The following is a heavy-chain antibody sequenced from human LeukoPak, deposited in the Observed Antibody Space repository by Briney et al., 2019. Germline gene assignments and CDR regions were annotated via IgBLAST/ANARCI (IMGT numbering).Heavy chain of an antibody. CDR3: ARQSSSTWYGLGYYYMDV. Sequence: PSETLSLTCTVSGCSISSGYFWGWIRQPPGKGLEWIGRIYHSGSTYYNPSLKSRVTISVDTSKNQFSLNLSSVTAADTAVYYCARQSSSTWYGLGYYYMDVWGKGTTVIISS. CDR2: IYHSGST. V-gene: IGHV4-38-2*02. J-gene: IGHJ6*03. D-gene: IGHD6-13*01. CDR1: GCSISSGYF.